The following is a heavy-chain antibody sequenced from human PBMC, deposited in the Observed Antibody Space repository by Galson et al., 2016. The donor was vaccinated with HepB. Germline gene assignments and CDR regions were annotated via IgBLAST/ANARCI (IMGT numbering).Heavy chain of an antibody. Sequence: EWVAVITYDGRSQYYADSVKGRFTFSRDNSKNMMSLQMNSLRAEDTAVYYCARDWGRWIGFYTHWGQGISVTVSS. V-gene: IGHV3-30*03. D-gene: IGHD2-2*03. J-gene: IGHJ4*02. CDR3: ARDWGRWIGFYTH. CDR2: ITYDGRSQ.